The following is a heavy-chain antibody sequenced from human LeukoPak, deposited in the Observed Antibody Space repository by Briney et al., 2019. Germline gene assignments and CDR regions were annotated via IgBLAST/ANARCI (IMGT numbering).Heavy chain of an antibody. CDR3: ARSYGDYIDAFDI. D-gene: IGHD4-17*01. CDR2: ISGSGGST. J-gene: IGHJ3*02. Sequence: GGSLRLSCAASGFTFSSYAMSWVRQAPGKGLEWVSAISGSGGSTYYADSVKGRFTISRDNSKNTLYLQMNSLRAEDTAVYYCARSYGDYIDAFDIWGQGTMVTVSS. CDR1: GFTFSSYA. V-gene: IGHV3-23*01.